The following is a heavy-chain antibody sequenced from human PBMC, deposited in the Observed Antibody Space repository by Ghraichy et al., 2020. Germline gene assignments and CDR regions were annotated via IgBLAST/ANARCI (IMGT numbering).Heavy chain of an antibody. D-gene: IGHD4-23*01. CDR3: ARGSRVVRFNYYDGMDV. Sequence: GGSLRLSCVGSGFTFSSYSMNWVRQSPGKGLEWVSYITSSSRTIFYADSVKGRFTISRDNAQNSLYLQMNSLRDEDTAVYYCARGSRVVRFNYYDGMDVWVYVPTGTV. J-gene: IGHJ6*02. V-gene: IGHV3-48*02. CDR2: ITSSSRTI. CDR1: GFTFSSYS.